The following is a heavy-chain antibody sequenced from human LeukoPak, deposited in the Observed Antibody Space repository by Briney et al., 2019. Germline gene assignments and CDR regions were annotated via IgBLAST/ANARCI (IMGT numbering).Heavy chain of an antibody. Sequence: ASVKVSCKASGYTFTSYGISWVQQAPGQGLEWMGWISAYNGNTNYAQKLQGRVTMTTDTSTSTAYMELRSLRSDDTAVYYCARDRKGEYYYGSGSYQSFDYWGQGTLVTVSS. D-gene: IGHD3-10*01. CDR1: GYTFTSYG. CDR3: ARDRKGEYYYGSGSYQSFDY. J-gene: IGHJ4*02. V-gene: IGHV1-18*01. CDR2: ISAYNGNT.